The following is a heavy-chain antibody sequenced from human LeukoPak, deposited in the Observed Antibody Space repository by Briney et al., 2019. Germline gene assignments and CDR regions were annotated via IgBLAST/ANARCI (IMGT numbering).Heavy chain of an antibody. CDR2: IYHSGST. J-gene: IGHJ4*02. CDR1: DYSISSGYY. Sequence: SETLSLTCAVSDYSISSGYYWGWIRQPPVKGLEWIASIYHSGSTYYNPPLKSRVTISADTSKNEFSLKVTSVTAADTAVYYCARTKGTLVRGSFDYWGQGILVTVSS. CDR3: ARTKGTLVRGSFDY. D-gene: IGHD3-10*01. V-gene: IGHV4-38-2*01.